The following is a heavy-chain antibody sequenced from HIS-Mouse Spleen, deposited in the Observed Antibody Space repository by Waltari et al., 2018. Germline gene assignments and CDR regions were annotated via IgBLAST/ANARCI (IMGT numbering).Heavy chain of an antibody. V-gene: IGHV1-2*02. D-gene: IGHD6-13*01. CDR1: GYTFTGYY. J-gene: IGHJ2*01. CDR2: INPNSGGT. Sequence: QVQLVQSGAEVKKPGASVKVSCQASGYTFTGYYMQWVRQAPGQGLEWMGWINPNSGGTNYAQKFQGRVTMTRDTSISTAYMELSSVTAADTAVYYCAREIPYSSSWYDWYFDLWGRGTLVTVSS. CDR3: AREIPYSSSWYDWYFDL.